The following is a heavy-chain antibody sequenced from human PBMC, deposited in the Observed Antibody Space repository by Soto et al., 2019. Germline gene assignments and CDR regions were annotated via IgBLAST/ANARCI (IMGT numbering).Heavy chain of an antibody. Sequence: SETLYLTCAVSGGSISIGFYSWSCIRQPPGQGLEWIGYIYNSGNTYYNPSLMSRVTISVDRSQNHFSLKLTSVTAADTAVYYCARGSDGVWNWFDHWGQGTQVTVSS. D-gene: IGHD2-21*02. CDR2: IYNSGNT. CDR1: GGSISIGFYS. J-gene: IGHJ5*02. V-gene: IGHV4-30-2*01. CDR3: ARGSDGVWNWFDH.